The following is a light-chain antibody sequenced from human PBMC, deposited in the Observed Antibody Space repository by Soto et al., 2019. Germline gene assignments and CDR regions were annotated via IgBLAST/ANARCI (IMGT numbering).Light chain of an antibody. CDR1: QSVSSSY. V-gene: IGKV3-20*01. CDR2: GAS. CDR3: QQYGSSPYWT. J-gene: IGKJ1*01. Sequence: EIVLTQSPGTLSLSPGERATLSCRASQSVSSSYLAWYQQQPGQTPRLLIYGASSRATGIPDRFSGSGSGTDFTLTISRLEPEDFAVYYCQQYGSSPYWTFGQGTKVEIK.